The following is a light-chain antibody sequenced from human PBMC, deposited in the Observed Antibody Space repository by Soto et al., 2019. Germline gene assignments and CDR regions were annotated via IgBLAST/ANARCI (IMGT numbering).Light chain of an antibody. Sequence: DIQMTQSPPSLSASLGDRVTITCRASQSISTYLNWYQQKPGKAPKLLIFAASSLQSGVPSRFSGSGSGTDFTLAINSLQPEDFATYYCQQSYSTPFTFGPGTKMDI. J-gene: IGKJ3*01. CDR2: AAS. CDR3: QQSYSTPFT. V-gene: IGKV1-39*01. CDR1: QSISTY.